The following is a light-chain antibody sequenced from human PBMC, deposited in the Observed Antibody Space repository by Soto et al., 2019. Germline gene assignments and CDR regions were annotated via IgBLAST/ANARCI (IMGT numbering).Light chain of an antibody. CDR1: QGVTTN. Sequence: EIVMTQSPATLSVSPGERATLSCRASQGVTTNFAWYQQKPGQAPRLLIYDVSIRATGVPARFSGTGSETDFTLTSSGLQSDDAAVYFCQQYNKSPLSFGQGTRLEIK. V-gene: IGKV3D-15*01. CDR2: DVS. CDR3: QQYNKSPLS. J-gene: IGKJ5*01.